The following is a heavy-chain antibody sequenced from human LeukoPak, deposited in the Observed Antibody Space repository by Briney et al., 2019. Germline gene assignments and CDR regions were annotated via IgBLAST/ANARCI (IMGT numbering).Heavy chain of an antibody. CDR2: ISGSGGST. J-gene: IGHJ5*02. Sequence: GGSLRLSCAASGFTFSSYAMSGVRQAPGKGLEWVSAISGSGGSTYYADSVKGRFTISRDNAKNTLYLQIKSLRDEDTAVYYCARAQAVAGTGGFDPWGQGTLVTVSS. D-gene: IGHD6-19*01. CDR3: ARAQAVAGTGGFDP. V-gene: IGHV3-23*01. CDR1: GFTFSSYA.